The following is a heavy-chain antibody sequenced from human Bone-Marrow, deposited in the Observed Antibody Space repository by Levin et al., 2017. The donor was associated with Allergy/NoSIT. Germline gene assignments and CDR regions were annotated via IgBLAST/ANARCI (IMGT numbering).Heavy chain of an antibody. CDR3: ATSPTSGY. Sequence: GGSLRLSCAASGFTVRNNYMSWVRQAPGKGLEGVSIIYSGGDTYYTDSVKGRFTISRDSSKNSLYLQMNSLRADDTAVYYCATSPTSGYWGQGTLVTVSS. V-gene: IGHV3-53*01. J-gene: IGHJ4*02. CDR1: GFTVRNNY. CDR2: IYSGGDT.